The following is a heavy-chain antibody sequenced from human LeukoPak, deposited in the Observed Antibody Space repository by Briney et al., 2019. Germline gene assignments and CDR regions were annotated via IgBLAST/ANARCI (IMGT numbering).Heavy chain of an antibody. CDR3: ARVYCSSTSCYPRYYYGMDV. J-gene: IGHJ6*02. CDR1: DYNFTSYG. CDR2: ISAYNGNT. Sequence: ASVKVSCKASDYNFTSYGISWVRQAPGQGLEWMGWISAYNGNTNYAQKLQGRVTMTTDTSTSTAYMELRSLRSDDTAVYYCARVYCSSTSCYPRYYYGMDVWGQGTTVTVSS. D-gene: IGHD2-2*01. V-gene: IGHV1-18*01.